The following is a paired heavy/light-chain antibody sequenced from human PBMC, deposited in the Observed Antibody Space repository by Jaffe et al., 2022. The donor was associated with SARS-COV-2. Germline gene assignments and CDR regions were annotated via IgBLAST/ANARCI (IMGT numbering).Light chain of an antibody. Sequence: EIVLTQSPATLSLSPGERATLSCRASQSVSTYLVWYQQKPGQAPRLLIYDASNRATGVPARFSGSGSGTDFTLTISSLEPEDFAVYYCQQRKYWPPITFGQGTRLEIK. CDR2: DAS. CDR1: QSVSTY. J-gene: IGKJ5*01. CDR3: QQRKYWPPIT. V-gene: IGKV3-11*01.
Heavy chain of an antibody. D-gene: IGHD2-2*01. J-gene: IGHJ4*02. CDR3: AKGVVALDMIFDH. CDR1: GFTLTSQA. CDR2: TGGDGGT. V-gene: IGHV3-23*04. Sequence: EVHLVESGGGLVQPGGSLRLSCVASGFTLTSQAMIWVRQAPGMGLEWVSVTGGDGGTQYADSVKGRFTVSRDTSKNTLFLQMDSLRAEDTAVYLCAKGVVALDMIFDHWGQGTLVTASS.